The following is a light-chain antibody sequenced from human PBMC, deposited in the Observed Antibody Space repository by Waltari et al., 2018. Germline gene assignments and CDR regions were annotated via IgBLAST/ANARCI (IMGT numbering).Light chain of an antibody. V-gene: IGKV4-1*01. Sequence: DIVLTQSPDSLAVSLGERATINCKSSQSVVFSSNNKNYLAWYQQKPGQPPTLLITWASTWESGVPDRFSGSGSETDFTLTISSLQAEDVAVYYCQQCYTFPYTFGQGTKLEIK. CDR1: QSVVFSSNNKNY. CDR3: QQCYTFPYT. CDR2: WAS. J-gene: IGKJ2*01.